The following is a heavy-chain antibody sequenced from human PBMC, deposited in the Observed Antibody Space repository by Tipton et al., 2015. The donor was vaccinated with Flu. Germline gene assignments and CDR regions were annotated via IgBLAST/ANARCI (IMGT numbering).Heavy chain of an antibody. D-gene: IGHD3-3*01. CDR3: ARDMGHYDFWSGYYAIDY. Sequence: GSLRLSCAASGFTFSSYSMNWVRQAPGKGLEWVSSISSSSSYIYYADSVKGRFTISRGNAKNSLYLQMNSLRAEDTAVYYCARDMGHYDFWSGYYAIDYWGQGTLVTVSS. J-gene: IGHJ4*02. CDR2: ISSSSSYI. CDR1: GFTFSSYS. V-gene: IGHV3-21*01.